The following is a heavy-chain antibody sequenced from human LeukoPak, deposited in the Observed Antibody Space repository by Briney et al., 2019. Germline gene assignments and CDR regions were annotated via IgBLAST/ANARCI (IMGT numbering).Heavy chain of an antibody. CDR3: VKEDTKCTYGNPFDS. Sequence: GGSLRLSCAASGFTFDDYAMHWVRRAPGKGLEWVSGVTWESANIGYADSVKGRFTVSRDNAKNSLYLQMTSLRAEDTAIYYCVKEDTKCTYGNPFDSWGQGTLVTVSS. CDR2: VTWESANI. D-gene: IGHD3-10*01. CDR1: GFTFDDYA. J-gene: IGHJ4*02. V-gene: IGHV3-9*01.